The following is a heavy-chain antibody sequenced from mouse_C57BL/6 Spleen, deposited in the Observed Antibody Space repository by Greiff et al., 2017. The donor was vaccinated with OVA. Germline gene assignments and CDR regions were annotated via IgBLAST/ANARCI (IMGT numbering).Heavy chain of an antibody. CDR2: INPNNGGT. J-gene: IGHJ4*01. V-gene: IGHV1-26*01. CDR1: GYTFTDYY. Sequence: VQLQQSGPELVKPGASVKISCKASGYTFTDYYMNWVKQSHGKSLEWIGDINPNNGGTSYNQKFKGKATLTVDKSSSTAYMELRSLTSEDSAVYYCALVANYAMDYWGQGTSVTVSS. D-gene: IGHD1-1*01. CDR3: ALVANYAMDY.